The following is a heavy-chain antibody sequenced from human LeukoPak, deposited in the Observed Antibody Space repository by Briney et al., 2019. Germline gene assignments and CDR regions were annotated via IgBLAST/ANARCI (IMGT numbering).Heavy chain of an antibody. D-gene: IGHD3-16*01. V-gene: IGHV4-4*07. CDR1: GGSINSYY. J-gene: IGHJ4*02. Sequence: KASETLSLTCTVSGGSINSYYWSWVRQPAGKGLEWIGRIYSSGTTHYNPSLTSRVTLSVDTSKNQFSLSLTSVTAADTAVYYCARSGGWAAPLGYWGQGILVTVSS. CDR2: IYSSGTT. CDR3: ARSGGWAAPLGY.